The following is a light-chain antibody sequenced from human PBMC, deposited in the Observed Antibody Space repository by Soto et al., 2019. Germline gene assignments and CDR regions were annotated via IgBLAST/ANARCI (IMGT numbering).Light chain of an antibody. CDR2: GAS. CDR3: KQYVSSRT. J-gene: IGKJ1*01. Sequence: EIVLTQSPGTLSLSPGERATLSCRASQSVSSSYLAWYQQKPGQAPRLLIYGASSRATGIPDRFSGSGSGKDFTLTISRREPEDFAFYNGKQYVSSRTFAKGTRV. CDR1: QSVSSSY. V-gene: IGKV3-20*01.